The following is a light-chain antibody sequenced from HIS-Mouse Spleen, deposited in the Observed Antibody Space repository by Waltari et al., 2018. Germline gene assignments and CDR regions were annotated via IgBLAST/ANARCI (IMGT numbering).Light chain of an antibody. CDR2: DVS. V-gene: IGLV2-11*01. J-gene: IGLJ2*01. Sequence: QSALTQPRSVSGSPGPSVTIPCTGTSSDCGGYNYVSWYQQHPGKAPKLMIYDVSKRPSGVPDRFSGSKSGNTASLTISGLQAEDEADYYCCSYAGSYTFVVFGGGTKLTVL. CDR1: SSDCGGYNY. CDR3: CSYAGSYTFVV.